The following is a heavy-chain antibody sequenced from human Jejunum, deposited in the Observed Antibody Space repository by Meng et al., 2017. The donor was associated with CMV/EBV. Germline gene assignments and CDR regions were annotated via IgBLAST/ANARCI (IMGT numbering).Heavy chain of an antibody. Sequence: KPSGGPTHHSYAISWVRQAPGQGLEWMGKIIPVLGVANYAQRFQGRVTLTADKSTSTVYMEMSSLRSEDTAVYYCARVGTDYCHGYWGQGTLVTVSS. D-gene: IGHD4-11*01. CDR2: IIPVLGVA. J-gene: IGHJ4*02. V-gene: IGHV1-69*04. CDR3: ARVGTDYCHGY. CDR1: GGPTHHSYA.